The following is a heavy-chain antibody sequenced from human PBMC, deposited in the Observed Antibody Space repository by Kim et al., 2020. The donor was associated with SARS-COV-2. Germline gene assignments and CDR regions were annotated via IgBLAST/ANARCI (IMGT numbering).Heavy chain of an antibody. CDR3: TTAVSGTEGY. CDR1: GFTFSNSW. Sequence: GGSLRLSCAASGFTFSNSWMRWVRQAPGKGLEWVARIKSKTDGGTSAYAAPGQGRISISSADSKNTLHLHMNSLKTEDTAVYYCTTAVSGTEGYWGQGT. D-gene: IGHD6-19*01. V-gene: IGHV3-15*01. J-gene: IGHJ4*02. CDR2: IKSKTDGGTS.